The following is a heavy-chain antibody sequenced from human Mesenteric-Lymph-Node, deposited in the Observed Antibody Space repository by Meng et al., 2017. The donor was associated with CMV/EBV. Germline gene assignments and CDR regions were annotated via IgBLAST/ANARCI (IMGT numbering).Heavy chain of an antibody. CDR3: AKTAEIFGVVIIPKFDY. D-gene: IGHD3-3*01. J-gene: IGHJ4*02. V-gene: IGHV3-30*02. CDR1: GFTFSTYA. Sequence: GGSLRLSCAASGFTFSTYAMHWVRQAPGKGLEWVAFIRYDGSNKYYADSVKGRFTISRDNSKNTLYLQMNSLRAEDTAVYYCAKTAEIFGVVIIPKFDYWGQGTLVTVSS. CDR2: IRYDGSNK.